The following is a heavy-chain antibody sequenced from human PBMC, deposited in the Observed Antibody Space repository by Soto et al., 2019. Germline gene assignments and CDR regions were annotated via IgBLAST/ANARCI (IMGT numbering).Heavy chain of an antibody. CDR1: GYTFARPG. J-gene: IGHJ4*02. V-gene: IGHV1-18*01. Sequence: VKVSCTASGYTFARPGISWVRQAHRQGLEWMGWISAYNGNTNYAQKLQGRVTMTTDTSTSTAYMELRSLRSDDTAVYYCAKDKKVVAATYYFDYWGQGTLVTVSS. D-gene: IGHD2-15*01. CDR2: ISAYNGNT. CDR3: AKDKKVVAATYYFDY.